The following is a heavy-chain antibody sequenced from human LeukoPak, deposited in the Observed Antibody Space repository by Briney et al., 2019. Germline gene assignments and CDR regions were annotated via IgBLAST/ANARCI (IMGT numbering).Heavy chain of an antibody. V-gene: IGHV1-69*01. Sequence: GSSVKVSCKASGGTFSSYAISWVRQAPGQGLEWMGGIIPIFGTANYAQKFQVRVTITADESTSTAYMELSSLRSEDTAVYYCATDGGGYSSSLVGLWGQGTLVTVSS. CDR2: IIPIFGTA. CDR1: GGTFSSYA. CDR3: ATDGGGYSSSLVGL. D-gene: IGHD6-13*01. J-gene: IGHJ4*02.